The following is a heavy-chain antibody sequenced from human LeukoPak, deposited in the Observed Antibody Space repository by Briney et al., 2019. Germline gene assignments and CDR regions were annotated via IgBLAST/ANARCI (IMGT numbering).Heavy chain of an antibody. CDR3: AREDPQTTVPEGMDV. CDR1: GGSISTYY. CDR2: IYYTGTT. Sequence: SQTLSPTRSVAGGSISTYYCSWIRQPPRKGLEWIGYIYYTGTTNYNPSLRSRVTMSVDTSRNQFSLRLSSVTAADTAVYYCAREDPQTTVPEGMDVWGHGTTVIVSS. J-gene: IGHJ6*02. D-gene: IGHD4-17*01. V-gene: IGHV4-59*01.